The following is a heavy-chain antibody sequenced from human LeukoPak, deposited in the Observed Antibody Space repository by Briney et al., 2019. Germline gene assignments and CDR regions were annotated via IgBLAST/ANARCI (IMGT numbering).Heavy chain of an antibody. CDR2: IYYSGST. D-gene: IGHD6-19*01. CDR1: GGSISSYY. V-gene: IGHV4-59*12. Sequence: PSETLSFTCTVSGGSISSYYWSWIRQPPGKGLEWIGYIYYSGSTNYNPSLKSRVTISVDTSKNQFSLKLSSVTAADTAVYYCARVPVAGTYYYYYGMDVWGQGTTVTVSS. CDR3: ARVPVAGTYYYYYGMDV. J-gene: IGHJ6*02.